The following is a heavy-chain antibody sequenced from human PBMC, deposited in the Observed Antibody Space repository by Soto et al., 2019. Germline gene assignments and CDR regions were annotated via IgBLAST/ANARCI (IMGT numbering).Heavy chain of an antibody. D-gene: IGHD3-3*01. Sequence: SETLSLTCAVYGGSFSGYYWSWIRQPPGKGLEWIGEINHSGSTNYNPSLKSRVTISVDTSKNQFSLKLSSVTAADTAVYYCARSYYDFWSGYYRRGWFDPWGQGTLVTVSS. V-gene: IGHV4-34*01. CDR3: ARSYYDFWSGYYRRGWFDP. J-gene: IGHJ5*02. CDR2: INHSGST. CDR1: GGSFSGYY.